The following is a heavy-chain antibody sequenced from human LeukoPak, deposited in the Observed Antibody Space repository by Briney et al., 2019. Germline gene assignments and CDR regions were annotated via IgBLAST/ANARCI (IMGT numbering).Heavy chain of an antibody. D-gene: IGHD3-22*01. V-gene: IGHV3-7*01. CDR3: AREAYYYDSSGYYTTEIADY. J-gene: IGHJ4*02. Sequence: TGGSLRLSCAASGFTFSSYWMSWVRQAPGKGLEWVANIKQDGSEKYYVDSVKGRFTISRDNAKNSLYLQMNSLRAEDTAVYYCAREAYYYDSSGYYTTEIADYWGQGTLVTVSS. CDR1: GFTFSSYW. CDR2: IKQDGSEK.